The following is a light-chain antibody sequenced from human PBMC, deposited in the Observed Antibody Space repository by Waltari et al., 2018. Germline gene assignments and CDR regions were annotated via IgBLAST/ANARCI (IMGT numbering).Light chain of an antibody. CDR1: STTIGSKN. CDR2: TND. V-gene: IGLV1-44*01. J-gene: IGLJ3*02. CDR3: AAWDDSLNGQV. Sequence: QSVLTQPPSASGTPGQRVTISCSGSSTTIGSKNTNWYHTFPGTSPRLIFYTNDQRPSGVPDRFSASRSGTSASLAISGLRSEDEADYYCAAWDDSLNGQVFGGGTKLTVL.